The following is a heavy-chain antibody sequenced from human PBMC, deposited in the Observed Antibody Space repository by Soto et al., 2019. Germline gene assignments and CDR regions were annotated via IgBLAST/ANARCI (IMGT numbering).Heavy chain of an antibody. D-gene: IGHD4-17*01. Sequence: ASVKVSCKVSGYTLTELSMHWVRQAPGKGLEWMGGFDPEDGETIYAQKFQGRVTMTEDTSTDTAYMELSSLRSEDTAVYYCATLEPGYGDYPGGYYYYGMDVWGQGTTVTVSS. CDR3: ATLEPGYGDYPGGYYYYGMDV. V-gene: IGHV1-24*01. CDR2: FDPEDGET. J-gene: IGHJ6*02. CDR1: GYTLTELS.